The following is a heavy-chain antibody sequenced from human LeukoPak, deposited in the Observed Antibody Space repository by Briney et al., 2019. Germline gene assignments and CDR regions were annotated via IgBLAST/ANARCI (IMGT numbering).Heavy chain of an antibody. Sequence: SETLSLTCTVYGVSISSSNSYWGWIRQPPGKGLEWIGSIYYSGNTYYIASLKSQVSISIDTSKNQFSLRLTSVTAADTAVYYCARQTGSGLFILPGGQGTLVTVSS. J-gene: IGHJ4*02. CDR3: ARQTGSGLFILP. CDR1: GVSISSSNSY. CDR2: IYYSGNT. D-gene: IGHD3/OR15-3a*01. V-gene: IGHV4-39*01.